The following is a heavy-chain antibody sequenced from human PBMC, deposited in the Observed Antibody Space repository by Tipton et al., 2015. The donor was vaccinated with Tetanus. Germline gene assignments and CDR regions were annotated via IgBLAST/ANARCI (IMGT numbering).Heavy chain of an antibody. CDR1: GGSFSGYY. CDR2: IYYSGST. J-gene: IGHJ5*02. CDR3: ACSSSWYEGRWFDP. V-gene: IGHV4-31*11. Sequence: TLSLTCAVYGGSFSGYYWSWIRQHPGKGLEWIGYIYYSGSTYYNPSLKSRVTISVDTSKNQFSLKLSSVTAADTAVYYCACSSSWYEGRWFDPWGQGTLVTVSS. D-gene: IGHD6-13*01.